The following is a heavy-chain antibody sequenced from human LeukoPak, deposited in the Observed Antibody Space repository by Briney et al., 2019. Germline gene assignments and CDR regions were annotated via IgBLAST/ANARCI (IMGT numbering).Heavy chain of an antibody. J-gene: IGHJ4*02. CDR3: AREDYDSSGYQDY. CDR2: IYSGGST. V-gene: IGHV3-53*01. D-gene: IGHD3-22*01. CDR1: GFTVSSNY. Sequence: GGSLRLSCAASGFTVSSNYMSWVRQAPGKGLEWVSVIYSGGSTYYADSVKGRFTISRDNAKNSLYLQMNSLRAEDTAVYYCAREDYDSSGYQDYWGQGTLVTVSS.